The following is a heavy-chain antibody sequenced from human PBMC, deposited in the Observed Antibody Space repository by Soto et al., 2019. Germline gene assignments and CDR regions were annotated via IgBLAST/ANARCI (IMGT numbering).Heavy chain of an antibody. V-gene: IGHV3-30*18. CDR1: GFTFSSYG. J-gene: IGHJ5*02. CDR2: ISYDGSNK. D-gene: IGHD2-2*01. Sequence: QVQLVESGGGVVQPGRSLRLSCAASGFTFSSYGMHWVRQAPGEGLEWVAVISYDGSNKYYADSVKGRFTISRDNSKNTLYLQMNSLRAEDTAVYYCAKGVVPAAMGDWFDPWGQGTLVTVSS. CDR3: AKGVVPAAMGDWFDP.